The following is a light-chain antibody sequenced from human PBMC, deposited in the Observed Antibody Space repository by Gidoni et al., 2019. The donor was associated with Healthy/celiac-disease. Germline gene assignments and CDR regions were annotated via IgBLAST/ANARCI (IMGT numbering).Light chain of an antibody. J-gene: IGKJ1*01. Sequence: AIRMTKSPSSFSASTGDRVTITCRASQGISSYLAWYQQKPGKAPKLLIYAASTLQSGVPSRFSGSGSGTDFTLTISCLQSEDFAPYYCQQYYSYPPPFGQGTKVEIK. CDR1: QGISSY. CDR2: AAS. CDR3: QQYYSYPPP. V-gene: IGKV1-8*01.